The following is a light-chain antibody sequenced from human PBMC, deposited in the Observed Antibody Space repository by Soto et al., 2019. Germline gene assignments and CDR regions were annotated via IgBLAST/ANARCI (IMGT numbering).Light chain of an antibody. J-gene: IGKJ4*01. CDR1: QSVSSSY. Sequence: EIVLTQSPGTLSLSPGERATLSCRASQSVSSSYLAWYQQKPGQAPRLLIYGASSRATGIPARFSGSGSGTEHSLTISSLQSEDFVLYYCQQYSEWPLTFGGGTKVDIK. V-gene: IGKV3-20*01. CDR2: GAS. CDR3: QQYSEWPLT.